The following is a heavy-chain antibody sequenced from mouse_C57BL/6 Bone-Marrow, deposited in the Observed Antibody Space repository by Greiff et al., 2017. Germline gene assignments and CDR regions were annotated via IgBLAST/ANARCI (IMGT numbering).Heavy chain of an antibody. V-gene: IGHV1-52*01. Sequence: QVQLKQPGAELVRPGSSVKLSCKASGYTFTSYWMHWVKQRPIQGLEWIGNIDPSDSETHYNQKFKDKATLTVDKSSSTAYMQLSSLTSEDSAVYYCAFYYYGSSYSYFDVWGTGTTVTVSS. CDR2: IDPSDSET. D-gene: IGHD1-1*01. CDR3: AFYYYGSSYSYFDV. CDR1: GYTFTSYW. J-gene: IGHJ1*03.